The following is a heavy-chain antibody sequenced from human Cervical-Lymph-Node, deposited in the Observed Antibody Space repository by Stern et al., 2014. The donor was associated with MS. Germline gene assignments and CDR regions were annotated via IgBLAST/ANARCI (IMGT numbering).Heavy chain of an antibody. CDR2: IWYDGNKK. J-gene: IGHJ4*02. Sequence: VQLLESGGGVVQPGRSLRLSCAASGFTFGNYSMHWVRQAPGKGLEWLAVIWYDGNKKYYADSVKGRFTISRDNSKNTLFLQMSSLTAEDTALYYCARGNWNYEGMGYWGQGTLVTVSS. V-gene: IGHV3-33*01. CDR3: ARGNWNYEGMGY. D-gene: IGHD1-7*01. CDR1: GFTFGNYS.